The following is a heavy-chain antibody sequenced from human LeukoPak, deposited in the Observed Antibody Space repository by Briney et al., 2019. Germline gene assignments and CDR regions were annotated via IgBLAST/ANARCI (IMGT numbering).Heavy chain of an antibody. V-gene: IGHV4-39*07. Sequence: SETLSLTCTVSGGSISSSSYYWGWIRQPPGKGLEWIGYIYHSGSTYYNPSLKSRVTISVDRSKNQFSLKLSSVTAADTAVYYCARLLVPATATYAFDIWGQGTMVTVSS. J-gene: IGHJ3*02. CDR1: GGSISSSSYY. D-gene: IGHD2-2*01. CDR2: IYHSGST. CDR3: ARLLVPATATYAFDI.